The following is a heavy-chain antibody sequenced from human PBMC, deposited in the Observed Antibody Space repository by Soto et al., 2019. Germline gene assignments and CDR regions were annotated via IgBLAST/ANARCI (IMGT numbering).Heavy chain of an antibody. J-gene: IGHJ5*01. Sequence: SETLSLPCTVSGDTNSSATHYWNWIRQHPGKGLEWIGYVSSSGNSYYSPSLKSRVFMSVDTSKYHFPLRICSETAAYTIISYCVRPLAPIDNCSGSWGRGSQVTVS. V-gene: IGHV4-31*02. CDR2: VSSSGNS. D-gene: IGHD3-16*02. CDR3: VRPLAPIDNCSGS. CDR1: GDTNSSATHY.